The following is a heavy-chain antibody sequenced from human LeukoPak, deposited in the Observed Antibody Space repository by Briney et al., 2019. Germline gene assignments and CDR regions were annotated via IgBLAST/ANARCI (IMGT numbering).Heavy chain of an antibody. CDR1: GFTFSSYA. D-gene: IGHD6-13*01. CDR2: ISGGGATT. CDR3: AKSTGYSTTGRDFDS. J-gene: IGHJ4*02. Sequence: GSLRLSCAAFGFTFSSYAMSWVRQAPGKGLEWVSDISGGGATTFYADSVKGRFTISRDNSKNTLYLQLSSLRAEDTAVYYCAKSTGYSTTGRDFDSWGRGTLVTVSS. V-gene: IGHV3-23*01.